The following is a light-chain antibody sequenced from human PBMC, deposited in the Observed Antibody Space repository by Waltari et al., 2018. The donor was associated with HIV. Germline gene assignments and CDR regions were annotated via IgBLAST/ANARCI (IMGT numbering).Light chain of an antibody. CDR1: NIERKS. V-gene: IGLV3-21*04. J-gene: IGLJ2*01. CDR2: YDT. Sequence: SSLLTQTPSVSVAPGKTARITRGGKNIERKSVHWYQQKPGQAPLFFIYYDTDRPSGIPGRFSGSKSGNTATLTISRVGDGDEADYYCQVWDSTSDHVLFGGGTRLTVL. CDR3: QVWDSTSDHVL.